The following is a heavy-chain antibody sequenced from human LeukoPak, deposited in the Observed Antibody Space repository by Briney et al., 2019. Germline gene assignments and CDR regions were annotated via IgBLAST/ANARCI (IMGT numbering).Heavy chain of an antibody. J-gene: IGHJ4*02. CDR1: GFTFSSFG. CDR3: AKPAKTVYADY. CDR2: ISGSGGST. Sequence: GGSLTLSCAVSGFTFSSFGMSWVRQAPGEGLEWVSSISGSGGSTYYADSVKGRSTISRDNSKNTLYLQMNRLRAEDTALYYCAKPAKTVYADYWGQGTLVTVSS. D-gene: IGHD5/OR15-5a*01. V-gene: IGHV3-23*01.